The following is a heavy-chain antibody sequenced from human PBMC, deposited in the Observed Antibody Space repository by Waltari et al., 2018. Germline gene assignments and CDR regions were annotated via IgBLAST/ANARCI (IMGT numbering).Heavy chain of an antibody. V-gene: IGHV1-69*01. CDR3: ARGVKDYYDSSGYLYYFDY. J-gene: IGHJ4*02. CDR1: GGTFSSYA. D-gene: IGHD3-22*01. Sequence: QVQLVQSGAEVKKPGSSVKVSCKASGGTFSSYAIRWVRQAPGQGLEWMGGIIPIFGTANYAQKFQGRVTITADESTSTAYMELSSLRSEDTAVYYCARGVKDYYDSSGYLYYFDYWGQGTLVTVSS. CDR2: IIPIFGTA.